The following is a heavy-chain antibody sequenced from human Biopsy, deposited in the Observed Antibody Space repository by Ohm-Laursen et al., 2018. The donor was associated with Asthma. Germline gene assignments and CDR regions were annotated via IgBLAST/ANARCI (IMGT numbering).Heavy chain of an antibody. J-gene: IGHJ4*02. CDR1: GDSIDSGDYS. D-gene: IGHD2-21*02. Sequence: TLSLTCAVSGDSIDSGDYSWTWIRQSPGVGLEWIGYIYRNGDTYYNPTLKNQATISIDRSKNQFSLRLRSVTAADTAVYYCARGWNCGGDCYSLDSWGQGTLVTVSS. CDR2: IYRNGDT. V-gene: IGHV4-30-2*06. CDR3: ARGWNCGGDCYSLDS.